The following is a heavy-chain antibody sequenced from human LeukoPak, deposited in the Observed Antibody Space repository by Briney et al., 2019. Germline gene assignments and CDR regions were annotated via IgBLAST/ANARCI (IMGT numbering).Heavy chain of an antibody. CDR3: ARGVSIAARPFDY. J-gene: IGHJ4*02. CDR1: GGSFSGYY. Sequence: PSETLSLTCAVYGGSFSGYYWSWIRQPPGKGLEWIGEINHSGSTNYNPSLKSRVTMSVDTSKNQFSLKLSSVTAADTAVYYCARGVSIAARPFDYWAREPWSPSPQ. V-gene: IGHV4-34*01. CDR2: INHSGST. D-gene: IGHD6-6*01.